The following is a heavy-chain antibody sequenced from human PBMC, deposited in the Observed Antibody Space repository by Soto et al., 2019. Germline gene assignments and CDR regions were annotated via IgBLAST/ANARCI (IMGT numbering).Heavy chain of an antibody. V-gene: IGHV1-18*01. CDR2: ISAHNGNT. D-gene: IGHD6-6*01. Sequence: HVHLVQSGAEVKKPGASVKVSCKGSGYAFTTYGITWVRQAPGQGLEWMGWISAHNGNTNYAQKLQGRVTVTRDTSTSTAYMALRSLRSDDPAVSYCARGRDGDYWGQGALVTGSS. J-gene: IGHJ4*02. CDR1: GYAFTTYG. CDR3: ARGRDGDY.